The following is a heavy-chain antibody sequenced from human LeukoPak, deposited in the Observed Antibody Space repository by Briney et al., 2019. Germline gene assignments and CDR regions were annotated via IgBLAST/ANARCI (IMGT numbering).Heavy chain of an antibody. Sequence: PSETLSLTCTVSGGSISSSTYYWGWIRHPPGKGLEGIGSIYYSGSTYYNPSLKSRVTISVDTSKNQFSLKLNSVTAADTAVYYCATPYSGGYHGLDIWGQGTMVTVSS. D-gene: IGHD1-26*01. CDR3: ATPYSGGYHGLDI. J-gene: IGHJ3*02. V-gene: IGHV4-39*01. CDR2: IYYSGST. CDR1: GGSISSSTYY.